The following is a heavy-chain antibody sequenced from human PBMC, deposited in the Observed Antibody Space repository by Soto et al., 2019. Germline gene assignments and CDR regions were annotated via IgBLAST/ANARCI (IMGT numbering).Heavy chain of an antibody. Sequence: QLQLQESGPGLVKPSETLSLTCTVSGGSISSSSYYWGWIRQPPGKGLEWIGSIYYSGSTYYNPSLKSRVTISVDTSKNQFSLKLSSVTAADTAVYYCARFHSSSWYPGAVDYFDYWGQGTLVTVSS. CDR1: GGSISSSSYY. CDR3: ARFHSSSWYPGAVDYFDY. J-gene: IGHJ4*02. V-gene: IGHV4-39*01. D-gene: IGHD6-13*01. CDR2: IYYSGST.